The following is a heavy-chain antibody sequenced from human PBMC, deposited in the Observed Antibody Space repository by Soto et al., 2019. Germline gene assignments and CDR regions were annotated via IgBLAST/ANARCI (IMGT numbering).Heavy chain of an antibody. Sequence: EVLLLDSGGGLVQPGGSLRLSCAASGFTFSNYAMTWVRQAPGKGPEWISTVDNGGGGTYDADSVNGRFTISRDNSKNTLYLQVRSLRAEATAVYYCAKERLGRGIYYCGQVIVGSVCS. D-gene: IGHD3-10*01. CDR2: VDNGGGGT. J-gene: IGHJ4*02. CDR3: AKERLGRGIYY. CDR1: GFTFSNYA. V-gene: IGHV3-23*01.